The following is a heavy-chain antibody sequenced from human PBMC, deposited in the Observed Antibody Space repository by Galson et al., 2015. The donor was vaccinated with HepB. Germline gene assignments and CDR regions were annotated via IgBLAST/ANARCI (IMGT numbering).Heavy chain of an antibody. V-gene: IGHV3-33*08. CDR3: ARTTVVKEEDAFDI. CDR2: IWYDGSNK. Sequence: SLRLSCAASGFTVSSNYMSWVRQAPGKGLEWVAVIWYDGSNKYYADSVKGRFTISRDNSKNTLYLQMNSLRAEDTAVYYCARTTVVKEEDAFDIWGQGTMVTVSS. CDR1: GFTVSSNY. J-gene: IGHJ3*02. D-gene: IGHD4-23*01.